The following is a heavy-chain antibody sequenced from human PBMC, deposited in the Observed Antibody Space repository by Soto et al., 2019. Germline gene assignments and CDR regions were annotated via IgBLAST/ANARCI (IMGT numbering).Heavy chain of an antibody. J-gene: IGHJ5*02. CDR2: IYYSGTT. V-gene: IGHV4-28*03. CDR3: AKGRDWFDP. Sequence: PSETLSLTCAVSGYSISSSNWWGWIRQPPGKGLEWIGYIYYSGTTYYNPSLKSRVTMSVDTSKNQFSLKLSSVTAADTAVYYCAKGRDWFDPWGQGTLVTVSS. CDR1: GYSISSSNW.